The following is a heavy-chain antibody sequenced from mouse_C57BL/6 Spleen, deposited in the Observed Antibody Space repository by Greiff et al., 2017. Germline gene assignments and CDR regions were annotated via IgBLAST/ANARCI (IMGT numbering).Heavy chain of an antibody. CDR3: ARSTTVVAKRWYFDV. D-gene: IGHD1-1*01. Sequence: QVQLQQSGAELVKPGASVKLSCKASGYTFTSYWMQWVKQRPGQGLEWIGEIDPSDSYTNYNQKFKGKATLTVDTSSSTAYMQLSSLTSEDSAVYYCARSTTVVAKRWYFDVWGTGTTVTVSS. V-gene: IGHV1-50*01. J-gene: IGHJ1*03. CDR1: GYTFTSYW. CDR2: IDPSDSYT.